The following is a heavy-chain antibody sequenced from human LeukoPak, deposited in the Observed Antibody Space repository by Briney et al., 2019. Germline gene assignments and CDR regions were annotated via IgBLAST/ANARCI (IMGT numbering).Heavy chain of an antibody. D-gene: IGHD6-13*01. J-gene: IGHJ6*02. V-gene: IGHV1-69*01. CDR1: GGTFSSYA. CDR3: ARDRPAPIAAADYYCYGMDV. Sequence: ASVKVSCKASGGTFSSYAISWVRQAPGQGLEWMGGIIPIFGTANYAQKFQGRVTITADESTSTAYMELSSLRSEDTAVYYCARDRPAPIAAADYYCYGMDVWGQGTTVTVSS. CDR2: IIPIFGTA.